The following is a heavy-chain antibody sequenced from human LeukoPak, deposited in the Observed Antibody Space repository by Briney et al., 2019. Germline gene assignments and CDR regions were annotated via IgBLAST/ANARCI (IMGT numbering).Heavy chain of an antibody. D-gene: IGHD4-17*01. CDR2: ISWNTGSI. Sequence: GRSLRLSCAASGFTFDDYAMHWVRQAPGKGLEWVSAISWNTGSIGYADSVKGRFTIYRDNAKNSLYLQMKTLRGEDTALYESAKDITVYGDYSRGFEYSGQGTLGTVSS. CDR3: AKDITVYGDYSRGFEY. J-gene: IGHJ4*02. V-gene: IGHV3-9*01. CDR1: GFTFDDYA.